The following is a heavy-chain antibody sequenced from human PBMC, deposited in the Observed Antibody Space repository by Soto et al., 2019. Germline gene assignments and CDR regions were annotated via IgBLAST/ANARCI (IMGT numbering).Heavy chain of an antibody. CDR3: ARERSGYETEYYFDY. J-gene: IGHJ4*02. V-gene: IGHV4-59*01. Sequence: SETLSLTCTVSGGSICSYYWSWIRQPPGKGLEWIGYIYYSGSTNYNPSLKSRVTISVDTSKNQFSLKLSSVTAADTAVYYCARERSGYETEYYFDYWGQGTLVTVSS. CDR1: GGSICSYY. CDR2: IYYSGST. D-gene: IGHD3-3*01.